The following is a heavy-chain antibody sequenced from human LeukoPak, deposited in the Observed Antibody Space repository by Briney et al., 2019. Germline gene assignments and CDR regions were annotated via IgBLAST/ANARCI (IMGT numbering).Heavy chain of an antibody. CDR1: GYSFTSYW. CDR2: IDPIDSYT. CDR3: ARMYYYDSSGLHNVTDY. Sequence: GESLKISCKASGYSFTSYWISWVRQMPGKGLEWMGRIDPIDSYTNYRPSFQGHVTIPADKSISTAYLQWSSLKASDTAMYYCARMYYYDSSGLHNVTDYWGQGTLVTVSP. J-gene: IGHJ4*02. D-gene: IGHD3-22*01. V-gene: IGHV5-10-1*01.